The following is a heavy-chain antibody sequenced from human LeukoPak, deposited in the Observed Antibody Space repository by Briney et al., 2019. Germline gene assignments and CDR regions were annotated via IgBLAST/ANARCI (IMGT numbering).Heavy chain of an antibody. Sequence: GGSLRLSCAASGFSFTTHWMTWVRQAPGKGLEWVANIKEDGSQKHYVDSVKGRFTISSDNAKKSLYLQMDSLRAEVTAVYYWAEGESYSDYWVRGSLV. V-gene: IGHV3-7*01. CDR1: GFSFTTHW. CDR3: AEGESYSDY. J-gene: IGHJ4*02. CDR2: IKEDGSQK. D-gene: IGHD3-16*01.